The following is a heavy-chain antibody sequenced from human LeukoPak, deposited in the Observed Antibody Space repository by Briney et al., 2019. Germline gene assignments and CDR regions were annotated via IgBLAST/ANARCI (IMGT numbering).Heavy chain of an antibody. D-gene: IGHD5-18*01. CDR2: INPSGGST. V-gene: IGHV1-46*01. CDR1: GYTFTSYY. Sequence: ASVKVSCKASGYTFTSYYMHWVRQAPGQGLEWMGIINPSGGSTSYAQKFQGRVTMTRDTSTSTVYMELSSLRSEDTAVYYCARGPLTGYSYGYGMDVWGQGTTVTVSS. CDR3: ARGPLTGYSYGYGMDV. J-gene: IGHJ6*02.